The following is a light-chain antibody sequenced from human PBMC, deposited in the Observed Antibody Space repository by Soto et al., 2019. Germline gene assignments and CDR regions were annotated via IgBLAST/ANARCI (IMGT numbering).Light chain of an antibody. CDR1: SSDVGGYNY. J-gene: IGLJ2*01. V-gene: IGLV2-11*01. CDR2: DVS. CDR3: CSYAGSYTYVL. Sequence: QSALTQPRSVSGSPGQSVTISCTGTSSDVGGYNYVSWYQQHPDKAPKLMIYDVSQRPSGVPDRFSGSKSGYTASLTISGLQAEDEADYYCCSYAGSYTYVLFGGGTKLTVL.